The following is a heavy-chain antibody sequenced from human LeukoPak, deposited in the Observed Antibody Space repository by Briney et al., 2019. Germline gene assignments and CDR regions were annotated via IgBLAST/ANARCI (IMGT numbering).Heavy chain of an antibody. CDR1: GGSFSGYY. CDR2: INHSGST. D-gene: IGHD1-1*01. V-gene: IGHV4-34*01. Sequence: SSETLSLTCAVYGGSFSGYYWSWIRQPPGKGLEWIGEINHSGSTNYNPSLKSRVTISVDTSKNQFSLKLSSVTAADTAVYYCARRRLQLKIIDYWGQGTLVTVSS. J-gene: IGHJ4*02. CDR3: ARRRLQLKIIDY.